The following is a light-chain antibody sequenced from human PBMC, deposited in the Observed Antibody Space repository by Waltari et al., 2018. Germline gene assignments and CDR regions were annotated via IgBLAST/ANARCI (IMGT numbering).Light chain of an antibody. CDR1: QSVLYNSNNKNF. V-gene: IGKV4-1*01. CDR3: QQYYSTPYT. CDR2: WAS. Sequence: DIVMTQSPDSLAVSLGERATINCKSNQSVLYNSNNKNFLAWYQHKAGQPPKLLIYWASTRESGVPDRFSGSGAGTDFTLTISTLQAEDVAVYYCQQYYSTPYTFGQGTKLEIK. J-gene: IGKJ2*01.